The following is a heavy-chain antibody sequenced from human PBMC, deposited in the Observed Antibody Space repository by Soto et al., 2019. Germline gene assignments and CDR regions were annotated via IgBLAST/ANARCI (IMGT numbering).Heavy chain of an antibody. CDR3: AKPPNVRSSGWYQFDY. V-gene: IGHV3-30*18. Sequence: QVQLVESGGGVVQPGRSLRLSCAASGFTFSSYGMHWVRQAPGKGLEWVAVISYDGSNKYYADSVKGRFTISRDNSKNTLYLQMNSLRAEDTAVYYCAKPPNVRSSGWYQFDYWGQGTLVTVSS. CDR2: ISYDGSNK. J-gene: IGHJ4*02. D-gene: IGHD6-19*01. CDR1: GFTFSSYG.